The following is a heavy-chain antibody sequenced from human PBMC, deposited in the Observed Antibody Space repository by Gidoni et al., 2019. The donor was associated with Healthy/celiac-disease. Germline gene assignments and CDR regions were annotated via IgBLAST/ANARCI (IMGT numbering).Heavy chain of an antibody. V-gene: IGHV3-9*01. CDR2: ISWNSGII. Sequence: EVQLVESGGGLVQPGRSLRLSCAASGFTFDDYAMPWVRQAPGKGLEWVSGISWNSGIIGYADSVKGRFTISRDDAKNSLYLQMNSLRAEDTALYYCAKDREYRRSTGWYFFDYWGQGTLVTVSS. J-gene: IGHJ4*02. CDR3: AKDREYRRSTGWYFFDY. CDR1: GFTFDDYA. D-gene: IGHD6-19*01.